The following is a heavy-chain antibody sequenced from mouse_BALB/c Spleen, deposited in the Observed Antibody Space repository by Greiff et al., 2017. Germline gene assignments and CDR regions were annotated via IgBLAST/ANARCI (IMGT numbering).Heavy chain of an antibody. CDR2: ISNGGGST. V-gene: IGHV5-12-2*01. CDR3: ARPNFPYYYGSSHYYAMDY. Sequence: EVMLVESGGGLVQPGGSLKLSCAASGFTFSSYTMSLVRQTPEKRLEWVAYISNGGGSTYYPDTVKGRFTISRDNAKNTLYLQMSSLKSEDTAMYYCARPNFPYYYGSSHYYAMDYWGQGTSVTVSS. CDR1: GFTFSSYT. D-gene: IGHD1-1*01. J-gene: IGHJ4*01.